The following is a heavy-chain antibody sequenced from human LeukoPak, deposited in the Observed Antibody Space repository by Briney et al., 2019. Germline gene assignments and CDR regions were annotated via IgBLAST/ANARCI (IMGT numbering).Heavy chain of an antibody. V-gene: IGHV1-8*01. D-gene: IGHD3-9*01. Sequence: GSVNVSSKASGYTLTSYDINCVRQGPGQGLEWVGWMNPNSGNTGYAQKFQGRVTMTRNTSISTAYMDLRSLRSEDTAVYYCASMTDILTRYYGVWFDPWGQGTLVTVSS. J-gene: IGHJ5*02. CDR2: MNPNSGNT. CDR3: ASMTDILTRYYGVWFDP. CDR1: GYTLTSYD.